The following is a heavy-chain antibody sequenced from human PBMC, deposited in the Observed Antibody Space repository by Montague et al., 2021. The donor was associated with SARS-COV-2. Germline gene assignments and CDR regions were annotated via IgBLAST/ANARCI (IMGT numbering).Heavy chain of an antibody. CDR2: ISYSGST. CDR3: AASGRRGYSDPFHH. V-gene: IGHV4-31*03. D-gene: IGHD4-17*01. Sequence: TLSLTCTVSGDSITSGGYFWSWIRQHPGKGLEYIGAISYSGSTYYKPSLTSRVSISMDTSKNAFSLSLRSVTAADTAVYFCAASGRRGYSDPFHHCGRGSLVTVSS. J-gene: IGHJ4*02. CDR1: GDSITSGGYF.